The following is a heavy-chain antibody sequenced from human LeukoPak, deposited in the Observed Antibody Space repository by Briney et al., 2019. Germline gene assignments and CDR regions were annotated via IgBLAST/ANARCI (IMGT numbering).Heavy chain of an antibody. J-gene: IGHJ4*02. CDR1: GFTLSSYS. D-gene: IGHD2-21*02. CDR3: ARDLSHIVVVTAIFDY. V-gene: IGHV3-21*01. CDR2: ISSSSSYI. Sequence: GSLRLSCAASGFTLSSYSMNWVRQAPGKGLEWVSSISSSSSYIYHADSVKGRFTISRDNAKNSLYLQMNSLRAEDTAVYYCARDLSHIVVVTAIFDYWGQGTLVTVSS.